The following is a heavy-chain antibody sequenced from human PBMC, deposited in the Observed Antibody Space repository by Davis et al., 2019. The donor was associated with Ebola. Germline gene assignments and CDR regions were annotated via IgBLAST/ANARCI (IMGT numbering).Heavy chain of an antibody. D-gene: IGHD4-17*01. J-gene: IGHJ4*02. CDR2: INPNSGDT. CDR3: ARRQNTYGIGNGIDF. Sequence: ASVKVSCKASGYTFTDYYIHWVRQAPGQGLEWMGWINPNSGDTNFPQKFQGWVTMTRDTSISTAYMELSGLTSGDTAIYYCARRQNTYGIGNGIDFWGQGTLVTVSP. V-gene: IGHV1-2*04. CDR1: GYTFTDYY.